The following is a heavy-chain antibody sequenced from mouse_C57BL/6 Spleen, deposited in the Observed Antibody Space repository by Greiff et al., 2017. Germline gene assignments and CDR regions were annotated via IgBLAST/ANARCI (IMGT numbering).Heavy chain of an antibody. CDR3: ARSGDYYGSSYGWFAY. J-gene: IGHJ3*01. D-gene: IGHD1-1*01. V-gene: IGHV1-69*01. Sequence: QVQLQQSGAELVMPGASVKLSCKASGYTFTSYWMHWVKQRPGQGLEWIGEIDPSDSSTNYNQKFKGKSTLTVDQSSSTAYMQLSSLTSEDSAVYYCARSGDYYGSSYGWFAYWGQGTLVTVSA. CDR2: IDPSDSST. CDR1: GYTFTSYW.